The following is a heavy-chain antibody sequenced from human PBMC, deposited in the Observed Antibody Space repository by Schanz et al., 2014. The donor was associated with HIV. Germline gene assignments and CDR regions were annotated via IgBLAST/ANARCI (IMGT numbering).Heavy chain of an antibody. CDR1: GFSFRTFG. V-gene: IGHV3-NL1*01. J-gene: IGHJ4*02. Sequence: QVQLVESGGGVVQPGRSLRLSCVASGFSFRTFGMHWVRQAPGKGLEWVSSISGSGVSTFYAGSVKDRFTISRDNAKNTLYVQIRSLRNEDTAVYYCVKGERIGYRIEVTGPTFDYWGQGTLVTVSS. CDR3: VKGERIGYRIEVTGPTFDY. D-gene: IGHD3-22*01. CDR2: ISGSGVST.